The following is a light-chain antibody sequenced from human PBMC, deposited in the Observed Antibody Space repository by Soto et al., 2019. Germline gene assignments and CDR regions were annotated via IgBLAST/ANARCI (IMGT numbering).Light chain of an antibody. CDR1: QGISNY. CDR3: QKYNSAPWT. J-gene: IGKJ1*01. Sequence: DIQMTQSPSSLSASVGDRVTITCRASQGISNYLAWYQQKPGKVPTLLIYGASTLQSGVSSRFSGRGSGTEFTLTISSLQPEDVATYYCQKYNSAPWTFGQGTKMEIK. V-gene: IGKV1-27*01. CDR2: GAS.